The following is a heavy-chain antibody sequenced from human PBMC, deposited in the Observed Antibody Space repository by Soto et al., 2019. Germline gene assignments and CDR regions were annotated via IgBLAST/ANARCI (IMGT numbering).Heavy chain of an antibody. D-gene: IGHD2-2*01. CDR2: IYHSGGT. CDR3: AVGYCSSTTCSREYFQH. Sequence: PSETLSLTCAVSGYSISSGYYWGWIRQPPGKGLEWIGTIYHSGGTFHNPSLKSRVTISVDTSKNQFSLRLRSVTAADTAVYYCAVGYCSSTTCSREYFQHWGQGTLVTVSS. CDR1: GYSISSGYY. J-gene: IGHJ1*01. V-gene: IGHV4-38-2*01.